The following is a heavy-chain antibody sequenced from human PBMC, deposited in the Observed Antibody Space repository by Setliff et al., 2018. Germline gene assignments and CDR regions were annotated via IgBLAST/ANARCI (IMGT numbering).Heavy chain of an antibody. Sequence: GASLKISCAASGFTFSNYWMSWVRQAPGKGLEWVANIKQDGSEKYYVDSVKGRFTISRDNAKNSLYLQMNSLRAEDTAVYYCASTQRGTSSECWGQGTLVTVSS. CDR2: IKQDGSEK. D-gene: IGHD6-6*01. V-gene: IGHV3-7*03. CDR1: GFTFSNYW. J-gene: IGHJ4*02. CDR3: ASTQRGTSSEC.